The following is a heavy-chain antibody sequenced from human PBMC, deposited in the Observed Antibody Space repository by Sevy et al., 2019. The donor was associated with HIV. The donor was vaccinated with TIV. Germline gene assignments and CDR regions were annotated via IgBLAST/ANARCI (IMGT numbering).Heavy chain of an antibody. CDR2: ISYDGRNNK. V-gene: IGHV3-30*03. CDR1: GFTFSDHR. Sequence: GGSLRLSCAASGFTFSDHRLHWVRQAPGKGLEWVAVISYDGRNNKYNADSVKGRFTISRDNSKNTVYLQMNSLRAEDTAIYYCARDRGEILSSAFDYWGQGTLVTVSS. J-gene: IGHJ4*02. CDR3: ARDRGEILSSAFDY. D-gene: IGHD3-16*01.